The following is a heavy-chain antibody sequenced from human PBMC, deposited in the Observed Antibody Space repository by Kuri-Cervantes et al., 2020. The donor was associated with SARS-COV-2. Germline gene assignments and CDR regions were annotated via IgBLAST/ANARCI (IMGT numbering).Heavy chain of an antibody. Sequence: GGSLRLSCAASGFTFSSYWMSWVRQAPGRGLEWVANIKQDGSEKYYVDSVKGRFTISRDNGNIYLQMNSLRAEDTAVYFCARDRDGRQVERHHAFDFWGQGTMVTVSS. V-gene: IGHV3-7*05. D-gene: IGHD1-26*01. J-gene: IGHJ3*01. CDR3: ARDRDGRQVERHHAFDF. CDR1: GFTFSSYW. CDR2: IKQDGSEK.